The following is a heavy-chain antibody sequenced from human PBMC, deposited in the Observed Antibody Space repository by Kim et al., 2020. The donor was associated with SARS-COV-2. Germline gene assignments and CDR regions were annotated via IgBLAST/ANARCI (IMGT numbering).Heavy chain of an antibody. V-gene: IGHV4-38-2*02. CDR1: GYSISSGYY. Sequence: SETLSLTCTVSGYSISSGYYWGWIRQPPGKGLEWIGSIYHSGSTYYNPSLKSRVTISVDTSKNQFSLKLSSVTAADTAVYYCARETTYNWNDDWTPKFDYWGQGTLVTVSS. J-gene: IGHJ4*02. CDR3: ARETTYNWNDDWTPKFDY. D-gene: IGHD1-20*01. CDR2: IYHSGST.